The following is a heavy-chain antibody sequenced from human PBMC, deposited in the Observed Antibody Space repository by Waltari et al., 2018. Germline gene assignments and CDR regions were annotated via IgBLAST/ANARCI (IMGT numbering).Heavy chain of an antibody. CDR1: GYSFTSYW. CDR3: ARGPDVQYQPLPHPHDAFDI. V-gene: IGHV5-51*03. J-gene: IGHJ3*02. Sequence: EVQLVQSGAEVKKPGESLKISCKGSGYSFTSYWIGWVRQMPGKGLEWMGTIYPGDSDTRYSPSFQGQVTISADKSISTAYLQWSSLKASDTAMYYCARGPDVQYQPLPHPHDAFDIWGQGTMVTVSS. D-gene: IGHD2-2*01. CDR2: IYPGDSDT.